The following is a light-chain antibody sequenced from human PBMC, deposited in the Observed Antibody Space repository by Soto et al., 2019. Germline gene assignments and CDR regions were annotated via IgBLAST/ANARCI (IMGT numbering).Light chain of an antibody. Sequence: QSALTQPASVSGSPGQAITISCTGTSSDVGAYKFVSWYQQFPGKAPKLMIYEVSNRPSGASDRFSGTKSGNTASLIISGLQDEDEADYYCSSPTGSATMVFGGGTKLTVL. J-gene: IGLJ2*01. CDR1: SSDVGAYKF. CDR3: SSPTGSATMV. CDR2: EVS. V-gene: IGLV2-14*01.